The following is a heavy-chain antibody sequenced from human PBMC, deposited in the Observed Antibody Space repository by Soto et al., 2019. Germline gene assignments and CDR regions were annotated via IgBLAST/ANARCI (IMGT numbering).Heavy chain of an antibody. CDR1: GFTFSSYS. V-gene: IGHV3-48*01. CDR3: ARDLSHHLYVVAATPYWFDP. Sequence: GGSLRLSCAASGFTFSSYSMNWVRQAPGKGLEWVSYISSSSSTIYYADSVKGRFTISRDNAKNSLYLQMNSLRAEDTAVYYCARDLSHHLYVVAATPYWFDPWGQGTLVTVSS. CDR2: ISSSSSTI. J-gene: IGHJ5*02. D-gene: IGHD2-15*01.